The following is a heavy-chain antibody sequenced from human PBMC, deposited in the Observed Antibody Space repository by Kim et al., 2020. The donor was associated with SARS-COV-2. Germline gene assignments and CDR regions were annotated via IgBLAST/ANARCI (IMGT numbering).Heavy chain of an antibody. CDR3: ASHRSSLLWFGELISYGMDV. Sequence: SETLSLTCTVSGGSVSSGSYYWSWIRQPPGKGLEWIGYIYYSGSTNYNPSLKSRVTISVDTSKNQFSLKLSSVTAADTAVYYCASHRSSLLWFGELISYGMDVWGQGTTVTVSS. CDR2: IYYSGST. J-gene: IGHJ6*02. V-gene: IGHV4-61*01. D-gene: IGHD3-10*01. CDR1: GGSVSSGSYY.